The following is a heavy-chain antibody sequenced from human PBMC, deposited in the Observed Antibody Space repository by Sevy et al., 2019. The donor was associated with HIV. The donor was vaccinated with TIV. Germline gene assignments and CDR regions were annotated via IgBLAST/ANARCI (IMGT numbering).Heavy chain of an antibody. CDR3: ARVWNSDYYDSSGPNRFDP. Sequence: ASVKVSCKASGYTFTGYSMHWVRQAPGQGLEWMGWINPNSGGTNYAQKFQGRVTMTRDTSISTAYMELSRLKFDDTAVYYCARVWNSDYYDSSGPNRFDPWGQGTLVTVSS. CDR2: INPNSGGT. D-gene: IGHD3-22*01. CDR1: GYTFTGYS. V-gene: IGHV1-2*02. J-gene: IGHJ5*02.